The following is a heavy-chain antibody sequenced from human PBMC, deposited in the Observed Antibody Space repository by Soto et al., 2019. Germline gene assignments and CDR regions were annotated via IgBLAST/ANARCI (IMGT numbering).Heavy chain of an antibody. D-gene: IGHD6-19*01. CDR1: GFTFSSYG. CDR3: AKDRDSSGWYYFDY. CDR2: ISYDGSNK. J-gene: IGHJ4*02. Sequence: GGSLRLSCAASGFTFSSYGMHWVRQAPGKGLEWVAVISYDGSNKYYADSVKGRFTISRDNSKNTLYLQMNSLRAEDTAVYYCAKDRDSSGWYYFDYWGQGTLVTVSS. V-gene: IGHV3-30*18.